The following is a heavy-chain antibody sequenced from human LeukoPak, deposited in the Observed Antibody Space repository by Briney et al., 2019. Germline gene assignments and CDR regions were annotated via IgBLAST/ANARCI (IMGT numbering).Heavy chain of an antibody. J-gene: IGHJ4*02. CDR3: ARENYYDSSGRWGTFDY. CDR1: GDSVSSNSAA. Sequence: SQTLSLTCAISGDSVSSNSAAWNWIRRSPSRGLEWLGRTYYMSKWYNDYAVSVKSRITINSDTSKNQFSLQLNSVTPEDTAVYYCARENYYDSSGRWGTFDYWGQGTLVTVSS. CDR2: TYYMSKWYN. D-gene: IGHD3-22*01. V-gene: IGHV6-1*01.